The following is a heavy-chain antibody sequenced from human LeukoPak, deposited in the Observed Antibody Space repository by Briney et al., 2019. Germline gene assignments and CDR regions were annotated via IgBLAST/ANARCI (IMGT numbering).Heavy chain of an antibody. J-gene: IGHJ3*02. D-gene: IGHD2-8*02. CDR1: GGTFSSYA. Sequence: ASVKVSCKASGGTFSSYAISWVRQAPGQGLEWMGRIIPILGIANYAQKFQGRVTITADKSTSTAYMELSSLRSEDTAVYYCARARYLTGSRDDAFDIWGQGTVVTVSS. V-gene: IGHV1-69*04. CDR3: ARARYLTGSRDDAFDI. CDR2: IIPILGIA.